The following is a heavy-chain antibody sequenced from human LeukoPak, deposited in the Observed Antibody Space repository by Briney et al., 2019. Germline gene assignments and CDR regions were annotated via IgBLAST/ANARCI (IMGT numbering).Heavy chain of an antibody. CDR2: IYPGDSDT. D-gene: IGHD1-26*01. Sequence: GESLKISCKGSGYSFTNYWISWVRQMPGKGLEWMGIIYPGDSDTRYSPSFQGQVTISADKSISTAYLQWSSLKASDTAMYYCAKVNSGTYSGYFDYWGQGTLVSVSS. CDR3: AKVNSGTYSGYFDY. J-gene: IGHJ4*02. V-gene: IGHV5-51*01. CDR1: GYSFTNYW.